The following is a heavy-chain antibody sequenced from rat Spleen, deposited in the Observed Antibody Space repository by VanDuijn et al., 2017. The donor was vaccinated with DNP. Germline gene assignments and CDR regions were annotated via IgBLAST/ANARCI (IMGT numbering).Heavy chain of an antibody. CDR2: VWSGGSR. Sequence: QVQLKESGPGLMQPSQTLSLTCNVSGFSLTNYGITWVRQPPGKGLEWVGTVWSGGSRGYNSAVQSRLSISRDTSKRQVFLKMNSLQPEDTGTYYCARHKNWYFDFWGPGTMVTVSS. CDR3: ARHKNWYFDF. J-gene: IGHJ1*01. V-gene: IGHV2-4*01. CDR1: GFSLTNYG.